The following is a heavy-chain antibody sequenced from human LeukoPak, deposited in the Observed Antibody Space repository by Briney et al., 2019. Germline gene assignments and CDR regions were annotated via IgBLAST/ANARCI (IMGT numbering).Heavy chain of an antibody. D-gene: IGHD2-15*01. CDR3: AKELRTYCSGGSCYWAKYFDY. J-gene: IGHJ4*02. Sequence: GGSLRLSCAASGFTFSSYAMSWVRQAPGKGLEWVSAIRGSGGSTYYADSVKGRFTISRDNSKNTLYLQMNSLRAEDTAVYYCAKELRTYCSGGSCYWAKYFDYWGQGTLVTVSS. CDR1: GFTFSSYA. V-gene: IGHV3-23*01. CDR2: IRGSGGST.